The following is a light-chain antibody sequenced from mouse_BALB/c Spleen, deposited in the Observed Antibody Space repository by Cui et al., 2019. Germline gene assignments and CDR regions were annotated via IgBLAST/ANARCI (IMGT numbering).Light chain of an antibody. CDR3: QQWSSNPLT. V-gene: IGKV4-68*01. Sequence: HIVLTQSPTPMSAYPGEKVTMTCSSSSSVSYMYWYQQKPRSSPKPWIYLTSNLASGVPARFSGSGSGTSYSLTISSMEAEDAATYYCQQWSSNPLTFGAGTKLELK. J-gene: IGKJ5*01. CDR2: LTS. CDR1: SSVSY.